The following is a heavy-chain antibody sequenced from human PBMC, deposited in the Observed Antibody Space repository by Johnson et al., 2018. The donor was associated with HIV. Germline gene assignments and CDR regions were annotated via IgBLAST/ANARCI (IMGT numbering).Heavy chain of an antibody. J-gene: IGHJ3*02. D-gene: IGHD1-1*01. CDR3: AKPSTESAFDI. CDR1: GFTVSSNY. Sequence: VQLVESGGGLVQPGGSLRLSCAASGFTVSSNYMSWVRQAPGKGLEWVSIIYSGGRTYYADSVKGRFTISRENAKNSLYLQMNSLRAEDTAVYYCAKPSTESAFDIWGQGTMVTVSS. CDR2: IYSGGRT. V-gene: IGHV3-66*04.